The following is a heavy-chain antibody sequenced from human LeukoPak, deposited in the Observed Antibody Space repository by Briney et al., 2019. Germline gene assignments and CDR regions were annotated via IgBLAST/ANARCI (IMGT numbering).Heavy chain of an antibody. D-gene: IGHD1-26*01. J-gene: IGHJ4*02. CDR1: GGSISSYY. Sequence: SETLSLTCTVSGGSISSYYWSWIRQPPGKGLEWIGYIYYSGSTNYNPSLKSRVTISVDTSKNHFSLKLSSVTAADTAVYYCARSEIIVGPYYFDYWGQGTLVTVSS. CDR2: IYYSGST. V-gene: IGHV4-59*08. CDR3: ARSEIIVGPYYFDY.